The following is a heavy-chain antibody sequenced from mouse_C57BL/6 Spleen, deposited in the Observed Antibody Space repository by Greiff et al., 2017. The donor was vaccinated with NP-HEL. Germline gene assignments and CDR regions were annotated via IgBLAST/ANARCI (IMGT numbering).Heavy chain of an antibody. CDR1: GFTFSSYA. V-gene: IGHV5-4*01. Sequence: EVKVVESGGGLVKPGGSLKLSCAASGFTFSSYAMSWVRQTPEKRLEWVATISDGGSYTYYPDNVKGRFTISRDNAKNNLYLQMSHLKSEDTAMYYCARDYYGSSGMDYWGQGTSVTVSS. D-gene: IGHD1-1*01. CDR3: ARDYYGSSGMDY. J-gene: IGHJ4*01. CDR2: ISDGGSYT.